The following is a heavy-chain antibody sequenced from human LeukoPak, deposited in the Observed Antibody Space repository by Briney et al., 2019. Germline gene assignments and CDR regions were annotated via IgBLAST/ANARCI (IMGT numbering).Heavy chain of an antibody. CDR3: ARATMVRGVIRHFIDY. D-gene: IGHD3-10*01. V-gene: IGHV4-34*01. CDR1: GGSFSGYY. CDR2: INHSGST. Sequence: SETLSLTCAVYGGSFSGYYWSWIRQPPGKGLEWIGEINHSGSTNYNPSLKSRVTISVDTSKNQFSLKLSSVTAADTAVYYCARATMVRGVIRHFIDYWGQGTLVTVSS. J-gene: IGHJ4*02.